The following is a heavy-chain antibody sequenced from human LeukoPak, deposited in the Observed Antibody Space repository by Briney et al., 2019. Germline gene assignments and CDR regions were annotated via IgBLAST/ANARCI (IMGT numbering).Heavy chain of an antibody. CDR1: GGTFSSYA. J-gene: IGHJ4*02. CDR3: ARLYSSSRPYAGDY. CDR2: IIPIFGTA. D-gene: IGHD6-13*01. V-gene: IGHV1-69*06. Sequence: ASVKVSCKASGGTFSSYAISWVRQAPGQGLERMGGIIPIFGTANYAQKFQGRVTITADKSTSTAYMELSSLRSEDTAVYYCARLYSSSRPYAGDYWGQGTLVTVSS.